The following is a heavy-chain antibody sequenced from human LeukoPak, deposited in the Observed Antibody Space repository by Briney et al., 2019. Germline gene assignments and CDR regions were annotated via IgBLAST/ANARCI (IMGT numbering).Heavy chain of an antibody. J-gene: IGHJ2*01. CDR2: INHSGST. CDR3: AMNYYDSSGLDYWYFDL. CDR1: GGSLSGYY. D-gene: IGHD3-22*01. Sequence: SETLSLTCAVYGGSLSGYYWSWIRQPPGKGLEWIGEINHSGSTNYNPSLKSRVTISVDTSKNQFSLKLSSVTAADTAVYYCAMNYYDSSGLDYWYFDLWGRGTLVTVSS. V-gene: IGHV4-34*01.